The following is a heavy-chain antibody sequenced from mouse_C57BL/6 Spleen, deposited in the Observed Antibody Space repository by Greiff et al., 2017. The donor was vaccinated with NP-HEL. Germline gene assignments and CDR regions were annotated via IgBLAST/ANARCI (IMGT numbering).Heavy chain of an antibody. CDR3: ARVYYAMDY. Sequence: EVQVVESGGGLVKPGGSLKLSCAASGFTFSSYAMSWVRQTPEKRLEWVATISDGGSYTYYPDNVKGRFTISRGNAKNNLYLQMSHLKSEDTAMYYCARVYYAMDYWGQGTSVTVSS. J-gene: IGHJ4*01. V-gene: IGHV5-4*01. CDR1: GFTFSSYA. CDR2: ISDGGSYT.